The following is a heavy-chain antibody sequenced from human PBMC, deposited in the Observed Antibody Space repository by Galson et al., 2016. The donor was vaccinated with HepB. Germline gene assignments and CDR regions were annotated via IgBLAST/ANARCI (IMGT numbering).Heavy chain of an antibody. CDR3: AKLPGAAAATSDPFDI. CDR1: GFTFSRYW. CDR2: IQHDGTKQ. J-gene: IGHJ3*02. V-gene: IGHV3-7*01. D-gene: IGHD6-13*01. Sequence: SLRLSCAASGFTFSRYWMNWVRQAPGKGLEWVANIQHDGTKQYYADSVKGRFAISRDNAKNSLYLQMNSLRAEDTAVYCCAKLPGAAAATSDPFDIWGQGTMVTVS.